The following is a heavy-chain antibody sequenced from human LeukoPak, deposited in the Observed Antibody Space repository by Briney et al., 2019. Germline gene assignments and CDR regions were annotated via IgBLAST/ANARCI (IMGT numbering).Heavy chain of an antibody. V-gene: IGHV1-18*01. CDR1: GYTFTSYG. CDR3: ARDRNDFWSYSKKYYYYYGMDV. J-gene: IGHJ6*02. CDR2: ISAYNGNT. D-gene: IGHD3-3*01. Sequence: ASVKVSCKASGYTFTSYGISWVRQAPGQGLEWMGWISAYNGNTNYAQKLQGRVTMTTDTSTSTAYMELRSLRPDDTAVYCCARDRNDFWSYSKKYYYYYGMDVWGQGTTVTVSS.